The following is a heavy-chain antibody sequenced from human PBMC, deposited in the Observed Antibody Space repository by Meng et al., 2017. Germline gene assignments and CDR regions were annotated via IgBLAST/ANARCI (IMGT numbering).Heavy chain of an antibody. V-gene: IGHV4-59*01. J-gene: IGHJ6*02. D-gene: IGHD3-9*01. CDR2: IHYSGST. CDR3: ARENVGLIRYFDWSREDESTAHYYYGMDV. Sequence: GSLRLSCSVSDGSMNSYYWSWMRQPPGKGLEWIGDIHYSGSTNYNPSLKSRVTISVDTSKNHFSLKLSSVTAADTAIYYCARENVGLIRYFDWSREDESTAHYYYGMDVWGQGTAVT. CDR1: DGSMNSYY.